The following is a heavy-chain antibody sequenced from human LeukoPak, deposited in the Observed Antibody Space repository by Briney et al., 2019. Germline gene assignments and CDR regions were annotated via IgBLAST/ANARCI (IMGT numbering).Heavy chain of an antibody. D-gene: IGHD2-2*01. CDR1: GGSFSDFF. CDR2: INHSGGT. V-gene: IGHV4-34*01. Sequence: LPETLSLTCAVYGGSFSDFFWSWIRQPPGKGLEWIGKINHSGGTNYNPSLMSRVTISVDTSKSQISLKMSSVTAADTAAYYCTSRYCSSTSCLLDAFDIWGQGTMVSVSS. CDR3: TSRYCSSTSCLLDAFDI. J-gene: IGHJ3*02.